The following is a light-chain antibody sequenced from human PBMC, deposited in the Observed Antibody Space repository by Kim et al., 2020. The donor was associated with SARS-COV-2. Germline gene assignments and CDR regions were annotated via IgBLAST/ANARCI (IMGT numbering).Light chain of an antibody. Sequence: ASVGDRVTITCRASQNVSSWLAWYQQKPGKAPKLLIYMASSLQTGVPSRFSGSGSGTEFTLTISSLQSDDFATYYCQQYNTYPLTFGGGTKVDIK. CDR3: QQYNTYPLT. J-gene: IGKJ4*01. CDR2: MAS. CDR1: QNVSSW. V-gene: IGKV1-5*03.